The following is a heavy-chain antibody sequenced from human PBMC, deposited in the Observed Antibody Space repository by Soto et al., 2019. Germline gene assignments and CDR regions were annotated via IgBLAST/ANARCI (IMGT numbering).Heavy chain of an antibody. Sequence: PSETLSLTCTVSGGSISSSSYYWGWIRQPPGKGLEWIGSIYYSGSTYYNPSLKSRVTISVDTSKNQFSLKLSSVTAADTAVYYCANIVVVLAGTLTDAYDICGQGTMVTVSS. J-gene: IGHJ3*02. V-gene: IGHV4-39*01. CDR1: GGSISSSSYY. D-gene: IGHD2-2*01. CDR2: IYYSGST. CDR3: ANIVVVLAGTLTDAYDI.